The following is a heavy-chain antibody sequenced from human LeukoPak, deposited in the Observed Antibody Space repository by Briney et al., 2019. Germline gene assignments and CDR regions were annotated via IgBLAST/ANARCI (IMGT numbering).Heavy chain of an antibody. D-gene: IGHD3-22*01. Sequence: ASVKVSCKASGYTFTGYYMHWVRQAPGQGLAWMGWINPNSGGTNYAQKFQGRVTMTRDTSISTAYMELSRLRSDDTAVYYCARGRLDYYDSSGYYHFDYWGQGTLVTISS. V-gene: IGHV1-2*02. CDR3: ARGRLDYYDSSGYYHFDY. J-gene: IGHJ4*02. CDR1: GYTFTGYY. CDR2: INPNSGGT.